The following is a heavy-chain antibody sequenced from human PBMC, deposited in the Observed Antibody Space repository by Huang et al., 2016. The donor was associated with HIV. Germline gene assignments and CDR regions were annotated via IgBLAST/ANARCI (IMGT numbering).Heavy chain of an antibody. V-gene: IGHV1-69*01. D-gene: IGHD6-6*01. Sequence: QVQLVQSGAEVKKPGSSVKVSCKASGGTFSTYAICWVRQAPGQGLEWMGGIIPLFGTANYAQKFQGTVTITADEFTSTAYMELSSLRSEDTALYYCARGRTRSSLYDSYYGLDVWGQGTTVTVSS. CDR2: IIPLFGTA. J-gene: IGHJ6*02. CDR1: GGTFSTYA. CDR3: ARGRTRSSLYDSYYGLDV.